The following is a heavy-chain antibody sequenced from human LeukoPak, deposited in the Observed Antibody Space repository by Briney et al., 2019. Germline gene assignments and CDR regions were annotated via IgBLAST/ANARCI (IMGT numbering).Heavy chain of an antibody. J-gene: IGHJ3*02. Sequence: ASVKVSCKASGYTFTGYYMHWVRQAPGQGLEWMGWINPNSGGTNYAQKFRGRVTMTRDTSISTAYMELSRLRSDDTAVYYCARDGDTEHNAFDIWGQGTMVTVSS. CDR1: GYTFTGYY. CDR2: INPNSGGT. D-gene: IGHD2-21*01. CDR3: ARDGDTEHNAFDI. V-gene: IGHV1-2*02.